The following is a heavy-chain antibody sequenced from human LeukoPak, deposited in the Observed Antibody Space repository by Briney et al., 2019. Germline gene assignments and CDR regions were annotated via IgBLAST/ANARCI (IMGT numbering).Heavy chain of an antibody. D-gene: IGHD3-10*01. CDR3: ARIRFGEWDFDY. CDR1: GFTFSSYE. J-gene: IGHJ4*02. CDR2: ISSSGSTI. V-gene: IGHV3-48*03. Sequence: PGGSLRLSCAASGFTFSSYEMNWVRQAPGEGLEWVSYISSSGSTIYYADSVKGRFTISRDNAKNSLYLQMNSLRAEDTAVYYCARIRFGEWDFDYWGQGTLVTVSS.